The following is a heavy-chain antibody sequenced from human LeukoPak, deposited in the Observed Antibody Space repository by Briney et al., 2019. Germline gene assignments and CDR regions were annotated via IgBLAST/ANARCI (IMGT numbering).Heavy chain of an antibody. CDR3: ARNPWQCDY. Sequence: GGSLRLSCAASGFAFTSYWMTWVRQPPGKGLEWVATIKEDGSVKYYVDSVKGRFTISRDNAENSLYLQMNSLRADDTAVYYCARNPWQCDYWGQGTLVTVSS. CDR2: IKEDGSVK. J-gene: IGHJ4*02. CDR1: GFAFTSYW. V-gene: IGHV3-7*01.